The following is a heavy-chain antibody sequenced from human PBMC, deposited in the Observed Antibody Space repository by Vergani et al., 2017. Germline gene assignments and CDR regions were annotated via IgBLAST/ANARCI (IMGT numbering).Heavy chain of an antibody. Sequence: EVQLVESGGGLVQPGGSLRLSCAASGFTFSNYWMTWVRQAPGKGLEWVANIEKDGSEKYYMGSVEGRFTISRDNAKNSLYLQLNSLRDEDTAVYYCATETGAYYRDVWGKGTTVTVSS. CDR2: IEKDGSEK. V-gene: IGHV3-7*01. CDR3: ATETGAYYRDV. CDR1: GFTFSNYW. J-gene: IGHJ6*03.